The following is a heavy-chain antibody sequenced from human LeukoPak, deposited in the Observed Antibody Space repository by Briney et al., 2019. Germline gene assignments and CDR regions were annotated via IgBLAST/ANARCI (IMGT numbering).Heavy chain of an antibody. CDR3: AKDRRSRGNSLLLEH. Sequence: GGSLRLSCAASGFTFTSSAMSWVRQAPGKGLEWVSVISHSGDSTYFADSVKGRFTISRDNSKNTLYLHMNSLRAEDTAVYYCAKDRRSRGNSLLLEHWGQGSLVTVSS. D-gene: IGHD2-15*01. V-gene: IGHV3-23*01. CDR1: GFTFTSSA. CDR2: ISHSGDST. J-gene: IGHJ1*01.